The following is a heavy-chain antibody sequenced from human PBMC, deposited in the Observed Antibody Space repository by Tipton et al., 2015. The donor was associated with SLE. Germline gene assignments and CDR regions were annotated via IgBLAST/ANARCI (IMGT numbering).Heavy chain of an antibody. CDR2: IYYSGST. J-gene: IGHJ6*03. CDR1: AGSISSYY. CDR3: ARGYYYYMDV. Sequence: TLFLTCTVSAGSISSYYWSWIWQPPGKGLEWIGDIYYSGSTNYNPSLKSRVTISIDTSKNHFSLKVNSVTAADTAVYYCARGYYYYMDVWGKGTTVTVSS. V-gene: IGHV4-59*01.